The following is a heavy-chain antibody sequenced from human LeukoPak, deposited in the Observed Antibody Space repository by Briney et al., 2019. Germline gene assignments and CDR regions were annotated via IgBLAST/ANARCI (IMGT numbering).Heavy chain of an antibody. CDR2: IKQDGSEK. CDR3: ARDIADY. V-gene: IGHV3-7*03. Sequence: PGGSLRLSCAASGFIFTNYWMSWVRQAPGKGLEWVANIKQDGSEKYYVDSVKGRFTISRDNAKNSLYLQMNSLRAEDTAVYYCARDIADYWGQGTLVTVSS. D-gene: IGHD6-13*01. J-gene: IGHJ4*02. CDR1: GFIFTNYW.